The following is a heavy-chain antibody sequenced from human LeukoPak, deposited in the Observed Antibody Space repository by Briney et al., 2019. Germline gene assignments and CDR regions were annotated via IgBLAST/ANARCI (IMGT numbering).Heavy chain of an antibody. CDR1: GFTFDDYG. CDR2: INWNGGST. J-gene: IGHJ3*02. V-gene: IGHV3-20*04. Sequence: PGGSLRLSCAASGFTFDDYGMSWVRQAPGKGLEWVSGINWNGGSTGYADSVKGRFTISRDNAKNSLYLQMNSLRAEDTALYYCARDSYPNALRLGEAFDIWGQGTMVTVSS. CDR3: ARDSYPNALRLGEAFDI. D-gene: IGHD3-10*01.